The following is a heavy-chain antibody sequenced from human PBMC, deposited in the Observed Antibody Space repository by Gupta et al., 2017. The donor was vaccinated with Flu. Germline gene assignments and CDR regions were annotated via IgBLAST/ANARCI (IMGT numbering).Heavy chain of an antibody. Sequence: QVQLVQSGAEVKEPGASVKVYCKASGYTFTGYYMHWVRQAPGQGLEWMGWISPNTGGTHYEQKFQGRVTMTRDTSLATVYMEVSRLRSDDTAVYYCARDGDSGSDTRSYGMDVWGQGTTVTVPS. D-gene: IGHD1-26*01. V-gene: IGHV1-2*02. CDR3: ARDGDSGSDTRSYGMDV. CDR1: GYTFTGYY. CDR2: ISPNTGGT. J-gene: IGHJ6*02.